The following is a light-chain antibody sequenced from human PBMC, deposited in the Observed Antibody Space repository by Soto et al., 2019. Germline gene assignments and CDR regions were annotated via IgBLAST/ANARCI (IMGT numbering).Light chain of an antibody. CDR3: CSYTHTNTFV. J-gene: IGLJ1*01. CDR1: SGDVGGFNY. CDR2: DVT. Sequence: QSALTQPASVSGSPGQSITISCTGTSGDVGGFNYVSWYLQYPDKAPKLLIYDVTNRPSGISNRFSGSKSGNTASLTISGLQAEDEADYYCCSYTHTNTFVFGTGTKVTVL. V-gene: IGLV2-14*01.